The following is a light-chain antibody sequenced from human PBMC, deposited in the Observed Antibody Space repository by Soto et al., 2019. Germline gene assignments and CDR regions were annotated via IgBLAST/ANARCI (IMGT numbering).Light chain of an antibody. J-gene: IGKJ1*01. CDR3: HQTDSIPET. Sequence: DIQMTQSPSSLSASVGDTVTITCRASQSISLLLNWYQQKPGKAPKLLIYAASSLQSGVPSRFTGNESGTDFTLTISSLQPEDFATYYCHQTDSIPETFGQGTKVEIK. V-gene: IGKV1-39*01. CDR2: AAS. CDR1: QSISLL.